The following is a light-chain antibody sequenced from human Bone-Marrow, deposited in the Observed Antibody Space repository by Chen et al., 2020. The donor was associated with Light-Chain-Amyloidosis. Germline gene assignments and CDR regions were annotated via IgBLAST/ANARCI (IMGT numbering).Light chain of an antibody. Sequence: QSALTQPASVSGSPGQSIPISCTGSSSDVGNYNLVSCYQQHPGKGPTLMIFEVNKRPSGVSNRFSGSKAGNTASLTISGRLAEDEADYHCGSYAGSNTVVFGGGTKLTVL. CDR1: SSDVGNYNL. CDR3: GSYAGSNTVV. J-gene: IGLJ2*01. CDR2: EVN. V-gene: IGLV2-23*02.